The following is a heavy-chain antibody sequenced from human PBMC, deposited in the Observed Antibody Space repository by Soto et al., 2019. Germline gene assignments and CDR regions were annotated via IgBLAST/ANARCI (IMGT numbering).Heavy chain of an antibody. J-gene: IGHJ4*02. Sequence: GGSLRLSCAASGFTFSSYAMHWVRQAPGKGLEWVAVISYDGSNKYYADSVKGRFTISRDNSKNTLYLQMNSLRAEDTAVYYCARGGYSSSWYISDYWGQGTLVTVSS. CDR3: ARGGYSSSWYISDY. D-gene: IGHD6-13*01. CDR2: ISYDGSNK. CDR1: GFTFSSYA. V-gene: IGHV3-30-3*01.